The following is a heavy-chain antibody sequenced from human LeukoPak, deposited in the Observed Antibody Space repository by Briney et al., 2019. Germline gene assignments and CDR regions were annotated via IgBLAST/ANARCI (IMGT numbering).Heavy chain of an antibody. CDR2: ISSSSSYI. Sequence: GALRLSCAASGFTFSSYSMSWVRQAPGKGLEWVSSISSSSSYIYYADSVKGRFTISRDNAKNSLYLQMNSLRAEDTAVYYCAKDRGGSYLYYFDYWGQGTLVTVSS. J-gene: IGHJ4*02. V-gene: IGHV3-21*01. D-gene: IGHD1-26*01. CDR3: AKDRGGSYLYYFDY. CDR1: GFTFSSYS.